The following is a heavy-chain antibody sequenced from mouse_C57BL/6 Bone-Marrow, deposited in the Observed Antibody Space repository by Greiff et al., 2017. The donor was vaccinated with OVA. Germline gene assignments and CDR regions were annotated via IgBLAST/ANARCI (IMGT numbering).Heavy chain of an antibody. CDR1: GFSFNTYA. CDR3: VRATWYFDV. D-gene: IGHD1-2*01. V-gene: IGHV10-1*01. Sequence: EVKLVESGGGLVQPKGSLKLSCAASGFSFNTYAMNWVRQAPGKGLEWVARIRSKSNNYATYYADSVKDRFTISRDDSESMLYLQMNNLKTEDAAMYYCVRATWYFDVWGTGTTVTVSS. J-gene: IGHJ1*03. CDR2: IRSKSNNYAT.